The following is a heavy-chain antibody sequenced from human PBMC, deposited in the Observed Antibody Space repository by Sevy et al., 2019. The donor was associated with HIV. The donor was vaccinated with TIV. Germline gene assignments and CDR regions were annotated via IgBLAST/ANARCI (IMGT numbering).Heavy chain of an antibody. V-gene: IGHV1-24*01. Sequence: ASVKVSCMVSGYTLSKLSMHWVRQAPGKGPEWMGGFDPEDGETIYAQKFQGRVTMTEDTSTDTAYMELSSLRSEDTAVYYCATLAFCSDYPLYGMDVWGQGTTVTVSS. D-gene: IGHD3-3*01. J-gene: IGHJ6*02. CDR2: FDPEDGET. CDR1: GYTLSKLS. CDR3: ATLAFCSDYPLYGMDV.